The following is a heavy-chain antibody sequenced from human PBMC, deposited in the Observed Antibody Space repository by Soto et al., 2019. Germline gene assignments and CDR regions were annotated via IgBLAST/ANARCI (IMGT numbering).Heavy chain of an antibody. CDR2: IKSKTDGGTT. V-gene: IGHV3-15*07. J-gene: IGHJ4*02. CDR1: GFTFSNSS. D-gene: IGHD3-22*01. Sequence: GGYLRLSCASSGFTFSNSSMNWVRQAPGKGLEWVGRIKSKTDGGTTDYAAPVKGRFTISRDDSKNTLYLQMNSLKTEDTAVYYCTTDPVTMIVVVPSSGWGQGT. CDR3: TTDPVTMIVVVPSSG.